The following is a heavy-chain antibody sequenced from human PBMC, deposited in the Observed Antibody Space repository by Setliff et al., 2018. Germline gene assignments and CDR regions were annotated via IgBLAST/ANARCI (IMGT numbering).Heavy chain of an antibody. CDR2: IARGSRVT. Sequence: GGSLRLSCAASGFAFSSSAMSWVRQAPGKGLEWVSGIARGSRVTYYADSVKGRFTISRDSSKNTLYLQMNSLRAEDTAVYYCAKAKPRVAGGQNCDGDCLFYFDYWGQGALVTVSS. J-gene: IGHJ4*02. CDR1: GFAFSSSA. V-gene: IGHV3-23*01. CDR3: AKAKPRVAGGQNCDGDCLFYFDY. D-gene: IGHD2-21*02.